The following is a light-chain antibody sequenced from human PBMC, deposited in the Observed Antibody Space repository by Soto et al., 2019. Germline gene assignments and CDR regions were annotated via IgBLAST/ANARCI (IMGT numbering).Light chain of an antibody. CDR3: QQYNNWPPYT. J-gene: IGKJ2*01. CDR2: GAS. V-gene: IGKV3-15*01. Sequence: EIVMTQSPATLSVSPGERATLSCRASQSVSSNLAWYQQKHGQAPRLLIYGASTRATGIPARFSGSVSGTEFTLTISSLHSEDFAVYYCQQYNNWPPYTFGQGTKLEIK. CDR1: QSVSSN.